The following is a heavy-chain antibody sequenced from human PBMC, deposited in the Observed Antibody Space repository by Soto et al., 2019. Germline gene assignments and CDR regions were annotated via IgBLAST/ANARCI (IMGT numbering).Heavy chain of an antibody. CDR1: VFTFSSYG. D-gene: IGHD2-2*01. Sequence: PGWSLRLSCASSVFTFSSYGMQWVRQAPGKGLEWVAVIWYDGSNKYYADSVKGRFTISRDNSKNTLYLQMNSLRAEDTAVYYCAREKYCSSTSCYYYYYGMDVWGQGTTVTVSS. CDR3: AREKYCSSTSCYYYYYGMDV. CDR2: IWYDGSNK. V-gene: IGHV3-33*01. J-gene: IGHJ6*02.